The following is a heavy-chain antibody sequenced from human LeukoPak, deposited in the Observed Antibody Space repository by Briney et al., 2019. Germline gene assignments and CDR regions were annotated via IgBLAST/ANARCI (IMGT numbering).Heavy chain of an antibody. CDR1: GFTFSNSW. V-gene: IGHV3-7*01. J-gene: IGHJ4*02. CDR2: INRDGSTK. Sequence: GGSLRLPCAASGFTFSNSWMAWVRQAPGKGLQWVANINRDGSTKHYADSLKGRFTISRDNPKNSLYLQMNNLRADDTAVYYCTRDTEGSLDYWGQGILVTVAS. CDR3: TRDTEGSLDY. D-gene: IGHD1-26*01.